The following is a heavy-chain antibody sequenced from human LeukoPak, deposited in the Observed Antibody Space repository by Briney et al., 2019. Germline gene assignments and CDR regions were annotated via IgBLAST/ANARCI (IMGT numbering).Heavy chain of an antibody. CDR2: IYSGGST. V-gene: IGHV3-23*03. J-gene: IGHJ4*02. CDR3: AKFRTGGSTGSSGGFDY. CDR1: GFTFSSYA. D-gene: IGHD1-1*01. Sequence: GGSLRLSCAASGFTFSSYAMSWVRQAPGKGLEWVSVIYSGGSTYYADSVKGRFTTSRDNSKNTLYLQMNSLRAEDTAVYYCAKFRTGGSTGSSGGFDYWGQGTLVTVSS.